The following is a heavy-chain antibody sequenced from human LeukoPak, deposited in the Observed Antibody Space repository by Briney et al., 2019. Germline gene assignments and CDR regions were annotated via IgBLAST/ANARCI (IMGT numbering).Heavy chain of an antibody. V-gene: IGHV3-33*08. CDR2: IWYDGSSK. Sequence: PGGSLRLSCAGSGFTFSTYGMHWVRQAPGKGLEWVALIWYDGSSKHYADSVRGRFTISRDNSKNTLYLQMNSLRAEDTAVYYCARDFELSHWGQGTLVTVSS. CDR3: ARDFELSH. D-gene: IGHD3-16*02. J-gene: IGHJ4*02. CDR1: GFTFSTYG.